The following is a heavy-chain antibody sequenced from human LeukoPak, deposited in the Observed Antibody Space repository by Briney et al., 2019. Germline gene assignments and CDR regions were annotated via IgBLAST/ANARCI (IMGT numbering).Heavy chain of an antibody. CDR1: GYTFTSYY. Sequence: ASVKVSCKASGYTFTSYYMHWVRQAPGQGLEWMGIINPSGGSTSYAQKFQSRVTMTRDMSTSTVYMELSSLRSEDTAVYYCARDGGYCSGGSCHRGAFDIWGQGTMVTVSS. CDR2: INPSGGST. D-gene: IGHD2-15*01. CDR3: ARDGGYCSGGSCHRGAFDI. J-gene: IGHJ3*02. V-gene: IGHV1-46*01.